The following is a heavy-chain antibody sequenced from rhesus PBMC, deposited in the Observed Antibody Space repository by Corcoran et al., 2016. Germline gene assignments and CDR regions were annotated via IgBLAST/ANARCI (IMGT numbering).Heavy chain of an antibody. D-gene: IGHD4-23*01. V-gene: IGHV4-173*01. J-gene: IGHJ3*01. CDR2: ISGSGGST. CDR1: GGSISSNY. CDR3: ARLGTVTRAAFDF. Sequence: QLPLQESGPGLVKPSETLSLTCAVSGGSISSNYWRWIRQPPGTGLEWIGRISGSGGSTDYNPSLKSRVTISTDTSKNQFSLKLSSVTAADTAVYYCARLGTVTRAAFDFWGQGLRVTVSS.